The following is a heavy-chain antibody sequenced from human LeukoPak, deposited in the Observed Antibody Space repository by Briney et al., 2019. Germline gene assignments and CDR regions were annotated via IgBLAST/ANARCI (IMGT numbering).Heavy chain of an antibody. CDR3: AKIAVAGTPNYYYYYMDV. V-gene: IGHV3-30*02. CDR1: GFTFSSYG. D-gene: IGHD6-19*01. J-gene: IGHJ6*03. Sequence: GGYLRLSCAASGFTFSSYGMHWVRQAPGKGLEWVAFIRYDGSNKYYADSVKGRFTISRDNSKNTLYLQMNSLRAEDTAVYYCAKIAVAGTPNYYYYYMDVWGKGTTVTVSS. CDR2: IRYDGSNK.